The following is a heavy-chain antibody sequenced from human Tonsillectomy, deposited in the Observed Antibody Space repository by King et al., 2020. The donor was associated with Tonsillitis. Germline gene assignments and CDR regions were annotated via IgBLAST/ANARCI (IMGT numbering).Heavy chain of an antibody. J-gene: IGHJ4*02. CDR2: VTYSGST. V-gene: IGHV4-59*01. CDR1: GGSLSGYY. D-gene: IGHD2-2*01. Sequence: QLQESGPGLVKPSETLSLTCTVSGGSLSGYYWSWIRQPPGRGLEWIGYVTYSGSTSYNPSLKSRVTISVDTSKNQFSLKLNSVTPPDTAVYYCGRYQLPDYWGQGTLVTVSS. CDR3: GRYQLPDY.